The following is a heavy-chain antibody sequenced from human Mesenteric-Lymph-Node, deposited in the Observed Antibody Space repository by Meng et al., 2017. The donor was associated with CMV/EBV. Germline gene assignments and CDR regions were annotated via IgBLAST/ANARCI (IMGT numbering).Heavy chain of an antibody. CDR1: GGSVTSIY. V-gene: IGHV4-59*02. D-gene: IGHD4-17*01. CDR2: FHYNGYT. J-gene: IGHJ4*02. Sequence: SETLSLTCPVSGGSVTSIYWSWIRQPPGKGLECSGYFHYNGYTNYNPSLTSRLTISVDTTKNQFSLKLSSVTAADTAVYFCARAGATGTYFCLCPVVWGQGAQVTVSS. CDR3: ARAGATGTYFCLCPVV.